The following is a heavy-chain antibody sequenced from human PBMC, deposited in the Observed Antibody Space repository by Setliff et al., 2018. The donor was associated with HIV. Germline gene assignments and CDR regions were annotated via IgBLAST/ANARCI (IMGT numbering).Heavy chain of an antibody. Sequence: ASVKVSCKASGYTFSSYSISWVRQAPGQGLEWMGWISVYNGNTNYAQKLQGRVTITTDTSTSTAYMELRSLRSDDTAVYYCARVYCSGGSCFTFDYWGQGTLVTVSS. CDR2: ISVYNGNT. V-gene: IGHV1-18*01. CDR1: GYTFSSYS. D-gene: IGHD2-15*01. CDR3: ARVYCSGGSCFTFDY. J-gene: IGHJ4*02.